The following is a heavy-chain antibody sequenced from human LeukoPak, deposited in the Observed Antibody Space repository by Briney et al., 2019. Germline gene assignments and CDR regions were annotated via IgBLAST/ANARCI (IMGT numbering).Heavy chain of an antibody. CDR3: ARAGDATFSYYYYYYMDV. CDR1: GGSISSSSYY. Sequence: SETLSLTCTVSGGSISSSSYYWGWIRQPPGKGLEWIGSIYYSGSTYYNPSLKSRVTISVDRSKNQFSLKLSSVTAADTAVYYCARAGDATFSYYYYYYMDVWGKGTTVTVSS. V-gene: IGHV4-39*07. CDR2: IYYSGST. D-gene: IGHD3-10*01. J-gene: IGHJ6*03.